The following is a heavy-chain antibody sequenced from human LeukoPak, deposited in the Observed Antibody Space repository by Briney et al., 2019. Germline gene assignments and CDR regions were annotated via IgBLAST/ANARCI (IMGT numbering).Heavy chain of an antibody. CDR1: GFTLEDYG. CDR2: INWNSEAT. Sequence: GGSLRLSCAASGFTLEDYGMSWVRQAPGKGLEWVSAINWNSEATGYVDSVKGRFTISRDNAKNSLYLQMNSLRAEDTAVYYCARVDPGDILTGKFDLWGQGVLVIVSS. J-gene: IGHJ4*02. CDR3: ARVDPGDILTGKFDL. V-gene: IGHV3-20*04. D-gene: IGHD3-9*01.